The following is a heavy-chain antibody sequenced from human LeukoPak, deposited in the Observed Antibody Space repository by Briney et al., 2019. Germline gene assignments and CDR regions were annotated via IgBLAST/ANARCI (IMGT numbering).Heavy chain of an antibody. CDR3: ARDGIRDGYNPHLDY. J-gene: IGHJ4*02. CDR2: IYYSGST. CDR1: GGSISSSSYY. Sequence: PSETLSLTCTVSGGSISSSSYYWGWVRQPPGTGLEWIGSIYYSGSTYYNPSRKSRVTISVDTSKNQFSLKLSSVPAADTAVYYCARDGIRDGYNPHLDYWGQGTLVTVSS. V-gene: IGHV4-39*07. D-gene: IGHD5-24*01.